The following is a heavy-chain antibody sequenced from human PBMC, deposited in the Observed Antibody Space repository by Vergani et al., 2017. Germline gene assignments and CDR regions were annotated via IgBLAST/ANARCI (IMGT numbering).Heavy chain of an antibody. D-gene: IGHD3-10*01. J-gene: IGHJ1*01. CDR3: ARGQSGSYYRYFEH. Sequence: QVQLVQSGPEVKKPGASVKVSCKASGYDFTNYGLGWVRQAPGQGLEWMGWISAYNGNTKYAQKFQGRVSVTTDTSTTTVYMELRRLTSDDTAVNYCARGQSGSYYRYFEHWGQGTLVIVSS. V-gene: IGHV1-18*01. CDR1: GYDFTNYG. CDR2: ISAYNGNT.